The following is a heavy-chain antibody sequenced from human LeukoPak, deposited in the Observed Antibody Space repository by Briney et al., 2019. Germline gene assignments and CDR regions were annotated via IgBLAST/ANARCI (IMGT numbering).Heavy chain of an antibody. CDR1: GFTFSSYG. D-gene: IGHD2-15*01. CDR3: AKRYCSGGSCYPDY. CDR2: ISYDGSNK. V-gene: IGHV3-30*18. Sequence: GGSLRLSCAASGFTFSSYGMHWVRQAPGKGLEWVAVISYDGSNKYYADSVKGRFTISRDNSKNTLYLQMNSLRAEDTAVYYCAKRYCSGGSCYPDYWGQGTLVTVSS. J-gene: IGHJ4*02.